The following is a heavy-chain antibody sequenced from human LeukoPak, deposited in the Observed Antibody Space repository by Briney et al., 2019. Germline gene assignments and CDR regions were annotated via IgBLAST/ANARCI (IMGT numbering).Heavy chain of an antibody. CDR1: GFTFSSYA. CDR3: AKDGDYDFWSGSCTVDP. Sequence: PGGSLRLSCAASGFTFSSYAMSWFRQPPGRGLEWVSSISGSGDYTYYADSVKGHFTISRDNSKNTLYLQMNSLRAEDTAVYYCAKDGDYDFWSGSCTVDPWGQGTLVTVSS. D-gene: IGHD3-3*01. CDR2: ISGSGDYT. V-gene: IGHV3-23*01. J-gene: IGHJ5*02.